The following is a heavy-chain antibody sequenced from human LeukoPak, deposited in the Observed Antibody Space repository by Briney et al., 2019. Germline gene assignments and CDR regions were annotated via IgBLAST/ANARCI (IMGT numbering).Heavy chain of an antibody. V-gene: IGHV4-4*07. Sequence: PSETLSLTCTVSGGSISSDYWSWIRQPAGKGLEWIGRIYTSGSTNYNTSLKSRVTMSVGTSKNQFSLKLTSVTAADTAVYYCARDAIAAASIYAFDIWGQGTMVTVSS. CDR1: GGSISSDY. CDR2: IYTSGST. CDR3: ARDAIAAASIYAFDI. D-gene: IGHD6-13*01. J-gene: IGHJ3*02.